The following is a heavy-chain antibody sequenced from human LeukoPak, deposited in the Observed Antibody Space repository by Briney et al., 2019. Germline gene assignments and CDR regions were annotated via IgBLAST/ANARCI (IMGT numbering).Heavy chain of an antibody. J-gene: IGHJ4*02. CDR1: GGSISSRSYY. CDR2: IYYSGST. Sequence: SETLSLTCTVSGGSISSRSYYWGWIRQPPGKGLEWIGSIYYSGSTYYNPSLKSRVTISVDTSKNQFSLKLSSVTAADTAVYYCARVQQLGRSFNYWGQGTLVTVSS. CDR3: ARVQQLGRSFNY. D-gene: IGHD6-6*01. V-gene: IGHV4-39*07.